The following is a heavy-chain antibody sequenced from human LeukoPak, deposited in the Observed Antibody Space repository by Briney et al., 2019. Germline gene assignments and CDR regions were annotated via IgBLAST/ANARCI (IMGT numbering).Heavy chain of an antibody. CDR1: GGTFSSYA. V-gene: IGHV1-69*13. Sequence: ASVKVSCKASGGTFSSYAISWVRQAPGQGLEWMGGIIPIFGTANYAQKFQGRVTITADESTSTAYMELSSLRSEDTAVYYCARSHYYDSSGYYSDYRGQGTLVTVSS. J-gene: IGHJ4*02. D-gene: IGHD3-22*01. CDR2: IIPIFGTA. CDR3: ARSHYYDSSGYYSDY.